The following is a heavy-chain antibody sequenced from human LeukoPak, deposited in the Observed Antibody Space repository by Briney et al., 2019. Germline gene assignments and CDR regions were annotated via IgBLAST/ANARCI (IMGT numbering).Heavy chain of an antibody. D-gene: IGHD3-10*01. V-gene: IGHV4-30-2*01. Sequence: KASQTLSLTCAVSGGSISSGGYSWSWIRQPPGKGLEWIGYIYHSGSTYYNPSLKSRVTISVDRSKNQFSLKLSSVTAADTAVYYCARVPWVRGVIMDEWFDPWGQGTLVTVSS. CDR3: ARVPWVRGVIMDEWFDP. CDR2: IYHSGST. CDR1: GGSISSGGYS. J-gene: IGHJ5*02.